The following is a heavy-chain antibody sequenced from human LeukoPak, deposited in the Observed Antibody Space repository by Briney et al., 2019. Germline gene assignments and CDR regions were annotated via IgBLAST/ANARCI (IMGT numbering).Heavy chain of an antibody. D-gene: IGHD3-22*01. Sequence: GSLRLSFAAFGFTLCSFAMSRGRPAPGKGVEGVSAFRGSGGSTHYADSVTGRFTISRDNSKNTLYLQTNSLRAEDTAVYYCAKAGVVVVSISLLYDYWGQGTLVTVSS. CDR3: AKAGVVVVSISLLYDY. CDR1: GFTLCSFA. J-gene: IGHJ4*02. CDR2: FRGSGGST. V-gene: IGHV3-23*01.